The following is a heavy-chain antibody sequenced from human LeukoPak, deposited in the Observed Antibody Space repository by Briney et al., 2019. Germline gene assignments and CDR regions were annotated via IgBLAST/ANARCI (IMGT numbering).Heavy chain of an antibody. V-gene: IGHV4-38-2*02. J-gene: IGHJ3*02. Sequence: LETLSLTCTVSGYSISSGYYWGWIRQPPGKGLEWIGYMFYTGNTYYNPSLKSRVTISVDTSKNQFSLKLSSVTAADTAVYYCARAAGSTISNDAFDMWGQGTMVSVSS. CDR2: MFYTGNT. CDR3: ARAAGSTISNDAFDM. D-gene: IGHD5-24*01. CDR1: GYSISSGYY.